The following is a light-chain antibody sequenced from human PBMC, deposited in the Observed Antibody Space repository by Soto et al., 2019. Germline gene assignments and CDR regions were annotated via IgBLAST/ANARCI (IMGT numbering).Light chain of an antibody. Sequence: DIQITQSPSTLSASVGDRVTITCRASQTISSWLAWYQQKPGKAPNLLIYQASTLQSGVSSRFSGSGSGTEFTLTISSLQPDDFANYYCQQYKSDSWTFGQGTKVDIK. CDR2: QAS. CDR3: QQYKSDSWT. CDR1: QTISSW. V-gene: IGKV1-5*03. J-gene: IGKJ1*01.